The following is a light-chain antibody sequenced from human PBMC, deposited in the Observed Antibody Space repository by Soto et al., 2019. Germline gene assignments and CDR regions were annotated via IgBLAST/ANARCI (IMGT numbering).Light chain of an antibody. V-gene: IGLV1-40*01. J-gene: IGLJ2*01. CDR3: QSYDTSLSGSVV. CDR2: GNS. CDR1: SSNIGAGYD. Sequence: QSVLTQPPSASGAPGQRVTISCTGSSSNIGAGYDVHWYQQLPGTAPKLLIYGNSNRPSGAPDRFSGSKSGTSASLAITGLQAEDEADYYCQSYDTSLSGSVVFGGGTKLTVL.